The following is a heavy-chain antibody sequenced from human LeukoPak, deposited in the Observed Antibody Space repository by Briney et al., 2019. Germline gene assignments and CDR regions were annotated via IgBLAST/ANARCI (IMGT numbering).Heavy chain of an antibody. CDR3: GREPRGTIFGGVFSPYFLGY. CDR1: GFTFSSYS. CDR2: ISSSSSYI. J-gene: IGHJ4*02. V-gene: IGHV3-21*01. Sequence: PGGSLRLSCAASGFTFSSYSMNWVRQAPGKGLEWVSSISSSSSYIYYADSVKGRFTISRDNAKNSLYLQMNSLRAEDTAVYYWGREPRGTIFGGVFSPYFLGYLGQGTPVT. D-gene: IGHD3-3*01.